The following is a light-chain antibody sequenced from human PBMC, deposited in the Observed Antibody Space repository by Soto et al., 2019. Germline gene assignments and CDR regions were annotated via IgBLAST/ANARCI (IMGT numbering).Light chain of an antibody. CDR2: RNN. CDR1: SSNIGSNF. V-gene: IGLV1-47*01. CDR3: SAWDDSLSGYV. J-gene: IGLJ1*01. Sequence: QSVLTQPPSASGTPGQRVTISCSGSSSNIGSNFVYWYQQLPGTAPKIIIYRNNQRPSGVPDRISGSKSGTSASLAISGLRSDDEADYYCSAWDDSLSGYVFGTGTKVTVL.